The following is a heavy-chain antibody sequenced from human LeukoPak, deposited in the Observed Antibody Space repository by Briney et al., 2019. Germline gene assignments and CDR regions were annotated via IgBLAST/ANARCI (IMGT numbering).Heavy chain of an antibody. CDR1: GYTFTGYY. CDR2: INPNSGGT. Sequence: ASVKVSCKASGYTFTGYYMHWVRQAPGQGLEWMGWINPNSGGTNYAQKFQGRVTMTRDTSISTAYMELSRLKSDDTAVYYCARGLISGTNFVFDYWGQGTLVTVSS. J-gene: IGHJ4*02. V-gene: IGHV1-2*02. D-gene: IGHD1-26*01. CDR3: ARGLISGTNFVFDY.